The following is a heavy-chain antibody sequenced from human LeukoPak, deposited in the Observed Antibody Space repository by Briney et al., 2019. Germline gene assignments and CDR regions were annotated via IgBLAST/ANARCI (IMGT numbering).Heavy chain of an antibody. Sequence: SETLSLTCTVSGGSISSSSYYWGWIRQPPGKGLEWIGSIYYSGSTNYNPSLKSRVTISVDTSKNQFSLKLSSVTAADTAVYYCARDGYSSGWSHFDYWGQGTLVTVSS. V-gene: IGHV4-39*07. CDR3: ARDGYSSGWSHFDY. CDR1: GGSISSSSYY. J-gene: IGHJ4*02. D-gene: IGHD6-19*01. CDR2: IYYSGST.